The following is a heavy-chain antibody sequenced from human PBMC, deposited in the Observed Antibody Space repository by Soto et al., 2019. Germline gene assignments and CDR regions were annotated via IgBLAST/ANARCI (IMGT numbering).Heavy chain of an antibody. CDR2: INHSGST. CDR3: ARGRYGSSWSGTALDYFDY. J-gene: IGHJ4*02. V-gene: IGHV4-34*01. Sequence: QVQLQQWGAGLLKPSETLSLTCAVYGGSFSGYYWSWIRQPPGKGLEWIGEINHSGSTNYNPSLKSRVTISVDTSKNQFSLNLSSVTAADTAVYYCARGRYGSSWSGTALDYFDYWGQGTLVTVSS. D-gene: IGHD6-13*01. CDR1: GGSFSGYY.